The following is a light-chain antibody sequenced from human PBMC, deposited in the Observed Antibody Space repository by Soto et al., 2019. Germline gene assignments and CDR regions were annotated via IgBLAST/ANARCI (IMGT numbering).Light chain of an antibody. J-gene: IGKJ2*01. Sequence: EIVMTQSPATLSVSPGERATLFCRASQSVGRTLAWYQQKPGQSPRLLVYGASTRANGTPARFSGSGSGTEFTLTISSLQSEDVAVYYCQQYNQWPPYTFGHGTKVEIK. CDR1: QSVGRT. V-gene: IGKV3-15*01. CDR2: GAS. CDR3: QQYNQWPPYT.